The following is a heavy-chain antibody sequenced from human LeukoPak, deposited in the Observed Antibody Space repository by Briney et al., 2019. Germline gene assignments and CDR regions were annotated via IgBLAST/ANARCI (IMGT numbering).Heavy chain of an antibody. CDR2: INHSGST. Sequence: YPSETLSLTCAVYGGSFSGYYWSWIRQPPGKGLEWIGEINHSGSTNYNPSLKSRVTISVDTSKNQFSLELSSVTAADTAVYYCARHLHIVVVIAIPGWFDPWGQGTLVTVSS. CDR1: GGSFSGYY. J-gene: IGHJ5*02. D-gene: IGHD2-21*01. V-gene: IGHV4-34*01. CDR3: ARHLHIVVVIAIPGWFDP.